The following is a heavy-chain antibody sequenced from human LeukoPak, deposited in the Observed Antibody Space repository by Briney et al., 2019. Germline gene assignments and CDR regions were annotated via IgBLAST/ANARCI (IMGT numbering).Heavy chain of an antibody. D-gene: IGHD1-26*01. CDR2: ISAYNGNT. J-gene: IGHJ4*02. CDR1: GYTFTSNG. Sequence: GASVKVSCTASGYTFTSNGISWVRQAPGQGLEWMGWISAYNGNTNYAQKLQGRVTMTTDTSTSTAYMELRSLRSDDTAVYYCARNVGGTRGAPFDYWGQGTLVTVSS. CDR3: ARNVGGTRGAPFDY. V-gene: IGHV1-18*04.